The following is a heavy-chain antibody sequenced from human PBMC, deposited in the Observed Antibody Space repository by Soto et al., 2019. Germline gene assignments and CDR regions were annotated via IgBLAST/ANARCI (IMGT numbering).Heavy chain of an antibody. V-gene: IGHV3-21*01. CDR1: TFSSYS. CDR2: ISSSSSYI. CDR3: ARAPVDDAFDI. J-gene: IGHJ3*02. Sequence: TFSSYSMNWVRQAPGKGLEWVSSISSSSSYIYYADSVKGRFTISRDNAKNSLYLQMNSLRAEDTAVYYCARAPVDDAFDIWGQGTMVTVSS.